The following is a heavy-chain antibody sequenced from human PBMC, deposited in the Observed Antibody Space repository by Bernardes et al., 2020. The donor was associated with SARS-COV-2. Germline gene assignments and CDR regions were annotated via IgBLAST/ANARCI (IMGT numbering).Heavy chain of an antibody. CDR2: ISGSGGST. CDR3: AKRGYYYYGMDV. Sequence: GGSLRLSCAASGFTFSSYALSWVRQAPGKGLEWVSAISGSGGSTYYADSVKGRFTISRDNSKNTLYLQMNSLRAEDTAVYYCAKRGYYYYGMDVWGQGTTVTVSS. V-gene: IGHV3-23*01. CDR1: GFTFSSYA. J-gene: IGHJ6*02. D-gene: IGHD3-16*01.